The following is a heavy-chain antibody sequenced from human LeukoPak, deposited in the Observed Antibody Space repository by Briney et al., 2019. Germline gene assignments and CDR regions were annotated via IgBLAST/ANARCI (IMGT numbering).Heavy chain of an antibody. V-gene: IGHV4-34*01. CDR3: ARAIEVGAMTPFDY. J-gene: IGHJ4*02. CDR2: IYHSGRT. CDR1: GGSFSGYY. Sequence: SETLSLTCAVYGGSFSGYYWSWIRQPPGKGLEWIGSIYHSGRTYYNPSLKSRVTISVDTSKNQFSLKLSSVTAADTAVYYCARAIEVGAMTPFDYWGQGTLVTVSS. D-gene: IGHD1-26*01.